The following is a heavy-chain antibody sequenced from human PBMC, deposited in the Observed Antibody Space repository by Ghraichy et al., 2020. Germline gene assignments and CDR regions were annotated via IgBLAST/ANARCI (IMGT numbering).Heavy chain of an antibody. Sequence: GGSLRLPCAASGFTFSSYEMNWVRQAPGKGLEWVSYISSSGSTIYYADSVKGRFTISRDNAKNSLYLQMNSLRAEDTAVYYCASPDSSGFQGYYYGMDVWGQGTTVTVSS. CDR1: GFTFSSYE. CDR3: ASPDSSGFQGYYYGMDV. CDR2: ISSSGSTI. D-gene: IGHD3-22*01. J-gene: IGHJ6*02. V-gene: IGHV3-48*03.